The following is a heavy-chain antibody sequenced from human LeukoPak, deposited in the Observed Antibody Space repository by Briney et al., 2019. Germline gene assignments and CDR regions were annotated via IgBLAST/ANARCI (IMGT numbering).Heavy chain of an antibody. J-gene: IGHJ4*02. CDR3: AKREKGTTGRFFDY. CDR1: GFTFTNYA. Sequence: GGSLRLSCAASGFTFTNYAMTWVRQAPGKGLEWVSGISEGVGNTYYADSVKGRFTISRDHSKNTLYLQMNSLRAEDTTLYYCAKREKGTTGRFFDYWGQGTLITVSS. D-gene: IGHD4-17*01. CDR2: ISEGVGNT. V-gene: IGHV3-23*01.